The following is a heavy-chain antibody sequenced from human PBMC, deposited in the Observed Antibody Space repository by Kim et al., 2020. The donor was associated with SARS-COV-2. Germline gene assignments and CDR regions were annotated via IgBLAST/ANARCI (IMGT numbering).Heavy chain of an antibody. CDR2: IYSGGST. D-gene: IGHD6-13*01. CDR3: ARGRAYSSSWYGYDVFDI. Sequence: GGSLRLSCAASGFTVSSNYMSWVRQAPGKGLEWVSVIYSGGSTYYADSVKGRFTISRDNSKNTLYLQMNSLRAEDTAVYYCARGRAYSSSWYGYDVFDIWGQGTMVTVSS. J-gene: IGHJ3*02. V-gene: IGHV3-53*01. CDR1: GFTVSSNY.